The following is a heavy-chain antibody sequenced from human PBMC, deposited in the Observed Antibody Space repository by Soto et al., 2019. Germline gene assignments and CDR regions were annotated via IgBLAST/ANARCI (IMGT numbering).Heavy chain of an antibody. CDR2: ISGSGGST. J-gene: IGHJ6*01. Sequence: EVQLLESGGGLVQPGGSLRLYCAASGFTFSRYARSWVRQASGKGLEWGSAISGSGGSTYYADSVKCLFTISRDNSKNTLYQQMNGLRAEDTAVDYCESLGGYSYGSAPYYYYGMDVW. D-gene: IGHD5-18*01. CDR3: ESLGGYSYGSAPYYYYGMDV. CDR1: GFTFSRYA. V-gene: IGHV3-23*01.